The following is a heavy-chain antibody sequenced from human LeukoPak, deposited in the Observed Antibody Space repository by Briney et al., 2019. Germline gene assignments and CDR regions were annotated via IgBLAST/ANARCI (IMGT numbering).Heavy chain of an antibody. CDR2: IYHSGST. Sequence: PSGTLSLTCAVSGGSISSSNWWSWVRQPPGKGREWIGEIYHSGSTNYNPSLKSRVTISVDKSKNQFSLKLSSVTAADTAVYYCARGVAAAGTDWFDPWGQGTLVTVSS. J-gene: IGHJ5*02. CDR3: ARGVAAAGTDWFDP. V-gene: IGHV4-4*02. D-gene: IGHD6-13*01. CDR1: GGSISSSNW.